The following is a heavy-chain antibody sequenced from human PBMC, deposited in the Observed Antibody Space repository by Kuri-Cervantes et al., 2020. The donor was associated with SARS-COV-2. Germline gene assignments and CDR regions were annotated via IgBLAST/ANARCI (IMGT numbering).Heavy chain of an antibody. J-gene: IGHJ4*02. Sequence: SETLSLTCTVSGGSISSSSYYWGWIRQPPGKGLEWIGSIYYSGSTYYNPSLKSRVTISVDTSKNQFSLKLSSVTAADTAVYYCARPPRYSTLESSPDYWGQGTLVTVSS. CDR1: GGSISSSSYY. V-gene: IGHV4-39*01. CDR3: ARPPRYSTLESSPDY. D-gene: IGHD5/OR15-5a*01. CDR2: IYYSGST.